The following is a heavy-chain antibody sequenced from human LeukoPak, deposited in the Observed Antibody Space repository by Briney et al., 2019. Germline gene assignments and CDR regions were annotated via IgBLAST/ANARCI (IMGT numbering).Heavy chain of an antibody. CDR3: AKDVGSGSLRYNWFDP. V-gene: IGHV3-30*18. CDR1: GFTFSSYG. Sequence: GGSLRLSCAASGFTFSSYGMHWVRQAPGKGLEWVAVISYDGSNKYYADSVKGRFTISRDNSKNTLYLQMNSLRAEDTAVYYCAKDVGSGSLRYNWFDPWGQGTLVTVSS. D-gene: IGHD1-26*01. CDR2: ISYDGSNK. J-gene: IGHJ5*02.